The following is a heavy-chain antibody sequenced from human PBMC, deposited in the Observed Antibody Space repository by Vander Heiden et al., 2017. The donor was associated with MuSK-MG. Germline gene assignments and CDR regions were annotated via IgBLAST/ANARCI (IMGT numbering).Heavy chain of an antibody. J-gene: IGHJ3*02. CDR2: INPNSGGT. Sequence: QVQLVQSGAEVKKPGASVKVSCKASGYTFTGYYMHWVRQAPGQGLEWMGRINPNSGGTNYAQKFQGRVTMTRDTSISTAYMELSRLRSDDTAVYYCASGRITFGGVIVTNEDAFDIWGQGTMVTVFS. V-gene: IGHV1-2*06. CDR3: ASGRITFGGVIVTNEDAFDI. D-gene: IGHD3-16*02. CDR1: GYTFTGYY.